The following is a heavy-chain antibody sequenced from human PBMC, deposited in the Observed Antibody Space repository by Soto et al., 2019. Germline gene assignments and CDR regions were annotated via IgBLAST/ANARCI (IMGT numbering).Heavy chain of an antibody. V-gene: IGHV3-23*01. Sequence: GGSPRLSCAASGLTFSSYAMSWVRQAPGKGLEWVSAISGSGGSTYYADSVKGRFTISRDNSKNTLYLQMNSLRAEDTAVYYCANTRYDILTGYYKNWYFDLWGRGTLVTVSS. D-gene: IGHD3-9*01. CDR2: ISGSGGST. CDR3: ANTRYDILTGYYKNWYFDL. CDR1: GLTFSSYA. J-gene: IGHJ2*01.